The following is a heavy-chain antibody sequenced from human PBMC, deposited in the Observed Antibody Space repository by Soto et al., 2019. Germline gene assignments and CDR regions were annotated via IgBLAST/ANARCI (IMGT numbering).Heavy chain of an antibody. CDR3: AKASSAWYDSKSYYFDD. J-gene: IGHJ4*02. V-gene: IGHV3-23*01. Sequence: EVQLLDSGGGLVQPGGSLRLSCAASGFSFSDYAMHWVRQAPGKGLEWVAEISATGGSTFYADFVKGRFTISRDNSKNTLYLHLTSLRDEDTARYYCAKASSAWYDSKSYYFDDWGPGTLVTVSS. CDR2: ISATGGST. CDR1: GFSFSDYA. D-gene: IGHD6-19*01.